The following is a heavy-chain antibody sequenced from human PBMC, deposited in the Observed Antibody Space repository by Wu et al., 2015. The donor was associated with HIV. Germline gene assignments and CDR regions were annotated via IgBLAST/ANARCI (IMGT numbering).Heavy chain of an antibody. CDR1: GNTFRNHA. J-gene: IGHJ4*02. Sequence: QVQLVQSGAEVKKPGSSVKVSCRASGNTFRNHAVTWVRQAPGQGLEWMGRIIPISDTANYAQRFQGRVTITADKPTNTAYMELSSLRSDDTAVYYCARSGGELGSGKYYANYWGQGTLVTVSS. V-gene: IGHV1-69*13. CDR2: IIPISDTA. D-gene: IGHD3-10*01. CDR3: ARSGGELGSGKYYANY.